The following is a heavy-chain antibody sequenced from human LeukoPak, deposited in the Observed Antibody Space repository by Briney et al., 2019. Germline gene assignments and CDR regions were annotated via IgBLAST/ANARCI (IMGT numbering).Heavy chain of an antibody. J-gene: IGHJ1*01. V-gene: IGHV4-39*07. Sequence: SETLSLTCTVSGGSISNNNYYWGWIRQPPGKGLEWIGSMYYSGSTNYNPSLKSRVTISVDTSKNQFSLKLRSVTAADTAVYYCARVVQSTDSSGFYLPEYFQHWGQGTLVTVSS. CDR3: ARVVQSTDSSGFYLPEYFQH. D-gene: IGHD3-22*01. CDR1: GGSISNNNYY. CDR2: MYYSGST.